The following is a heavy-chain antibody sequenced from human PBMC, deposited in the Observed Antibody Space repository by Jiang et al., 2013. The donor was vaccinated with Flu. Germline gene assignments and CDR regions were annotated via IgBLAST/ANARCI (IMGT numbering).Heavy chain of an antibody. V-gene: IGHV5-51*01. D-gene: IGHD6-13*01. CDR2: IYPGDSDT. CDR3: ARREFSAPAAAGTYFQH. Sequence: GAEVKKPGESLKISCKGSGYSFTSYWIGWVRQMPGKGLEWMGIIYPGDSDTRYSPSFQGQVTISADKSISTAYLQWSSLKASDTAMYYCARREFSAPAAAGTYFQHWGQGTLVTVSS. J-gene: IGHJ1*01. CDR1: GYSFTSYW.